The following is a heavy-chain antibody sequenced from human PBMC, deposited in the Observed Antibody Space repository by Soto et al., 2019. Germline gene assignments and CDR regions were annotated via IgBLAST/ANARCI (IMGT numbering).Heavy chain of an antibody. V-gene: IGHV4-30-2*01. CDR2: IYHSGSF. CDR1: GGSISVGTYS. Sequence: SETLSLTCDVAGGSISVGTYSWNCIRQPPEKGLEWIGYIYHSGSFYYNPSLKSRVTISMDRSKNQFSLNLHSVTAADTAVYYCARASGYCSGGTCFPFDYWGRGTLVTVSS. J-gene: IGHJ4*02. CDR3: ARASGYCSGGTCFPFDY. D-gene: IGHD2-15*01.